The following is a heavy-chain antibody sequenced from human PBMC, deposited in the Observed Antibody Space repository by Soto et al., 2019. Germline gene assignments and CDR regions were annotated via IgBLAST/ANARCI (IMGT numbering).Heavy chain of an antibody. J-gene: IGHJ5*02. CDR2: IYYSGST. V-gene: IGHV4-59*01. Sequence: SETLSLTCTVSGGSISSYYWSWIRQPPGKGLEWIGYIYYSGSTSSHPSLKSRVTISVDTSKNQFSLKLSSVTAADTAVYYCARDGGYNYGDNWFDPWGQGTLVTAPQ. CDR3: ARDGGYNYGDNWFDP. CDR1: GGSISSYY. D-gene: IGHD5-18*01.